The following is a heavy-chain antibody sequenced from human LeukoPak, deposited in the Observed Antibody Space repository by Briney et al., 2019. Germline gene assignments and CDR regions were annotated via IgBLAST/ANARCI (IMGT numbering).Heavy chain of an antibody. CDR1: GYTFTSYG. CDR3: ARIDPESYGDYSDY. Sequence: ASVEVSCKASGYTFTSYGINWVRQAPGQGLEWMGWISAYNGNTNYAQKLQGRVTVTTDTSTSIAYMELRSLRSDDTAVYYCARIDPESYGDYSDYWGQGTLVTVSS. D-gene: IGHD4-17*01. J-gene: IGHJ4*02. CDR2: ISAYNGNT. V-gene: IGHV1-18*01.